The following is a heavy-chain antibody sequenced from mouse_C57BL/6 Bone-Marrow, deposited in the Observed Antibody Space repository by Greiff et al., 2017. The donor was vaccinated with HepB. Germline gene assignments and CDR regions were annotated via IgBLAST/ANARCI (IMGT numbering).Heavy chain of an antibody. CDR1: GFNIKDDY. V-gene: IGHV14-4*01. CDR2: IDPENGDT. Sequence: EVQLQQSGAELVRPGASVKLSCTASGFNIKDDYMHWVKQRPEQGLEWIGWIDPENGDTEYASKFQGKATITADTSSNTAYLQLSSLTSEDTAVYYCTTWGDYAMDYWGQGTSATVSS. J-gene: IGHJ4*01. CDR3: TTWGDYAMDY.